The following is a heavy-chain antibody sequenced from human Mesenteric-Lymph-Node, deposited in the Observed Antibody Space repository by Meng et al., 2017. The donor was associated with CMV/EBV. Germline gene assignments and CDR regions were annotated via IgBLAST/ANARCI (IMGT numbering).Heavy chain of an antibody. Sequence: ASVKVSCKASGYTFTDYYMHWVRQAPGQGLEWMGWIIPNSGGTKYAQKFQGRVTMTRDTSISTAYMELSRLRSDDTAVYYCARDRYSSSWYYFDYWGQGTLVTVSS. D-gene: IGHD6-13*01. J-gene: IGHJ4*02. CDR1: GYTFTDYY. CDR3: ARDRYSSSWYYFDY. CDR2: IIPNSGGT. V-gene: IGHV1-2*02.